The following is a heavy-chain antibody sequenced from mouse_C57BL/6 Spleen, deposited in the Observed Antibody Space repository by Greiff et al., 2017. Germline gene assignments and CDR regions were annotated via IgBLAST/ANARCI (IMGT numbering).Heavy chain of an antibody. V-gene: IGHV3-4*01. CDR1: GYSITNGTHW. CDR3: ASSTGRYAMDD. D-gene: IGHD4-1*01. J-gene: IGHJ4*01. Sequence: EVKLQESGPALVKPSQTVSLTCTVTGYSITNGTHWWNWIRQVSGSKLEWIGYISSSGSTDSNPYINSLISITRDISKHLLFLRLNSVTTEDIATYYCASSTGRYAMDDWGQGTSVTVSS. CDR2: ISSSGST.